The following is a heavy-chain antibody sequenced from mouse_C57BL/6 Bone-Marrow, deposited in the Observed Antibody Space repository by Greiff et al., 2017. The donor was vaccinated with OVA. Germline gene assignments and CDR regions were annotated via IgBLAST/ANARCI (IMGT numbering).Heavy chain of an antibody. Sequence: EVMLVESGGGLVKPGGSLKLSCAASGFTFSSYAMSWVRQTPEKRLEWVATISDGGSYTYYPDNVKGRFTISRDNAKNNLYLQMSHLKSEDTAMYYCARDTYYSNYGFAYWGQGTLVTVSA. V-gene: IGHV5-4*01. CDR1: GFTFSSYA. CDR3: ARDTYYSNYGFAY. CDR2: ISDGGSYT. D-gene: IGHD2-5*01. J-gene: IGHJ3*01.